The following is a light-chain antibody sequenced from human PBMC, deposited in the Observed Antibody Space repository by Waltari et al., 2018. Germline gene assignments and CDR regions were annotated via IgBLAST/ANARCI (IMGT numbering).Light chain of an antibody. Sequence: SYVLTQPPSVSVAPGKTARITCGGDNIGGKTVHWYQQKAAQAPVLVIYYDSDRPSGIPEGFSGANSGNTATLTISRVEAGDEADYYCQVWDGDSDHRVFGGGTKLTVL. CDR1: NIGGKT. V-gene: IGLV3-21*04. J-gene: IGLJ2*01. CDR2: YDS. CDR3: QVWDGDSDHRV.